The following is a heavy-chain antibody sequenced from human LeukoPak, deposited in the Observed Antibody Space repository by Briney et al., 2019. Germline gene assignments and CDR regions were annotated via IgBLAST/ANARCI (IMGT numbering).Heavy chain of an antibody. V-gene: IGHV5-51*07. CDR1: GYSFTTYW. CDR3: ARIPSFDFWSGPLFYYFDY. CDR2: IYPGDSDV. Sequence: GDSLKISCQAFGYSFTTYWIGWVHQMPGKGLECMGIIYPGDSDVRYSPSFQGQVTISADKSISTAYLQWSSLKASDTAMYYCARIPSFDFWSGPLFYYFDYWGQGTLVTVSS. D-gene: IGHD3-3*01. J-gene: IGHJ4*02.